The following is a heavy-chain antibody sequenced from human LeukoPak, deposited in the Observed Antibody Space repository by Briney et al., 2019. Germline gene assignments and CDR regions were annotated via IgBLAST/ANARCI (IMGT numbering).Heavy chain of an antibody. D-gene: IGHD3-3*01. CDR2: IYYSGST. CDR1: GGSISSYY. CDR3: AREPGGDFWSGYYKGNWFDP. Sequence: SETLSLTCTVSGGSISSYYWSWIRQPPGKGLEWIGYIYYSGSTYYNPSLKSRVTISVDTSKNQFSLKLSSVTAADTAVYYCAREPGGDFWSGYYKGNWFDPWGQGTLVTVSS. J-gene: IGHJ5*02. V-gene: IGHV4-59*01.